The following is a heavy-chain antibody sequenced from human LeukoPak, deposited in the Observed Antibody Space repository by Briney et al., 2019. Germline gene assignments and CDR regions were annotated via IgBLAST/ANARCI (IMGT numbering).Heavy chain of an antibody. CDR2: IYYRGST. D-gene: IGHD3-3*01. CDR3: ARGTEYYDFWSGYWPYFDY. V-gene: IGHV4-59*01. CDR1: GGSISSYY. J-gene: IGHJ4*02. Sequence: SETLSLICTVSGGSISSYYWSWIRQPSGKGLEWIGYIYYRGSTNYNPSLKSRVTISVDTSKNQFSLKLSSVTAADTAVYYCARGTEYYDFWSGYWPYFDYWGQGTLVTVSS.